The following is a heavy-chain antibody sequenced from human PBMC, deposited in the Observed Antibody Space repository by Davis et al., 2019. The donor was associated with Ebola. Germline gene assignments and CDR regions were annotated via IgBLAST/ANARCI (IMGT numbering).Heavy chain of an antibody. V-gene: IGHV1-18*01. CDR2: ISAYNGNT. CDR3: ARGGPRRYYYYGMDV. D-gene: IGHD6-25*01. J-gene: IGHJ6*02. Sequence: AASVKVSCKASGGTFSSYAISWVRQAPGQGLEWMGWISAYNGNTNYAQKLQGRVTMTRDTSTSTVYMELSSLRSEDTAVYYCARGGPRRYYYYGMDVWGQGTTVTVSS. CDR1: GGTFSSYA.